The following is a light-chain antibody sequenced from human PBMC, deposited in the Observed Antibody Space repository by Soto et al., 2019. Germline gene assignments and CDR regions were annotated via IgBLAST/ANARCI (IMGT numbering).Light chain of an antibody. CDR2: VNS. Sequence: QPVLTQPPSVSGAPGQRVTISCTGSSSNIGANYDVHWYQQLPGTAPKLLIYVNSNRPSGVPDRFSGSKSGTSASLAITGLQPEDEADYYCQSYDSSLNVVFGGGTKLTVL. J-gene: IGLJ3*02. CDR3: QSYDSSLNVV. V-gene: IGLV1-40*01. CDR1: SSNIGANYD.